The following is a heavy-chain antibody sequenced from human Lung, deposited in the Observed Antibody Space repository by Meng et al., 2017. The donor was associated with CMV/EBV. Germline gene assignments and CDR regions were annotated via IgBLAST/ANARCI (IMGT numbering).Heavy chain of an antibody. CDR2: IWYDGSNK. Sequence: SCAASGFTFSSDGMYWVRQAPGKGLEWVSVIWYDGSNKYYADSVKGRFTISSENSKNTLYLQMNSRRAEDAAVYCCAKARRALAHWGQGTLVTVSS. CDR3: AKARRALAH. D-gene: IGHD4/OR15-4a*01. V-gene: IGHV3-33*06. J-gene: IGHJ4*03. CDR1: GFTFSSDG.